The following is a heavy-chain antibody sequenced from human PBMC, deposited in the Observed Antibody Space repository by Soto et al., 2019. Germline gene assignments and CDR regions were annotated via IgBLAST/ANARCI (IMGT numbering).Heavy chain of an antibody. V-gene: IGHV5-51*01. CDR2: IHPGDSDT. CDR3: ASQIGYTYGGSIDY. Sequence: EVQLVQSGAEVKKPGESLRISCRPSGYTFTSYWIGWVRQMPGKGLEWMGIIHPGDSDTTYSPSFQGQVTISADRSISTAYLQWSSLKASDTAMYYCASQIGYTYGGSIDYWGQGTLVTVSS. J-gene: IGHJ4*02. CDR1: GYTFTSYW. D-gene: IGHD5-18*01.